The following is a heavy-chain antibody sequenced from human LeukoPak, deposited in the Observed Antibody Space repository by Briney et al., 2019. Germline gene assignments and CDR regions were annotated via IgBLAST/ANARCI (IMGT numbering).Heavy chain of an antibody. CDR2: ISSSGSAM. CDR1: GFTFSDHY. V-gene: IGHV3-11*01. Sequence: GGSLRLSCAASGFTFSDHYMSWIRQARGKGLEWVSYISSSGSAMYYVDSVKGRFTISRDNAKNSLYLQMNSLRAEDTAVYYCARSAFDIWGQGTMVTVSS. J-gene: IGHJ3*02. CDR3: ARSAFDI.